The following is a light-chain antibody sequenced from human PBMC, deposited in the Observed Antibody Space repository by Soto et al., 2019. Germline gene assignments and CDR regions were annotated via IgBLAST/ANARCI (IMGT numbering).Light chain of an antibody. CDR3: HQHRMFHPYT. CDR1: QSVSSSY. J-gene: IGKJ2*01. Sequence: EIVLTQSPGTLSLSPGERATLSCRASQSVSSSYLAWYQQKPGQAPRLLIYGASSRSTGIPDRFSGSGSGTAFTLTISRLEPKDFAMYCCHQHRMFHPYTSGQETKHDI. V-gene: IGKV3-20*01. CDR2: GAS.